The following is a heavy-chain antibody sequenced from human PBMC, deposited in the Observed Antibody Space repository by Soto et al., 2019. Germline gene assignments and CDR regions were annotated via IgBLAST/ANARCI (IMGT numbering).Heavy chain of an antibody. CDR3: ARGRPGEYGIIYYYYMDV. J-gene: IGHJ6*03. CDR1: GGSISSCSYY. D-gene: IGHD3-10*01. CDR2: IHYSGSI. Sequence: SETLSLTCTVSGGSISSCSYYWGWIRQSPGKGLEWIGYIHYSGSIIYNPSFKSRVTISVDTSKNQFSLQLSSVTAADTAVYYCARGRPGEYGIIYYYYMDVWGKGTTVTVSS. V-gene: IGHV4-30-4*08.